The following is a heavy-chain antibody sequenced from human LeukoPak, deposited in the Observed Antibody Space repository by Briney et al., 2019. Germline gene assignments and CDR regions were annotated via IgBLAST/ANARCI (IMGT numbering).Heavy chain of an antibody. Sequence: GGSLSLSCAASGFTFSDYWMHWVRQSPGKGLEGVANIKQDGSEKSYVDSVKGRFTISRDNAKNSLYLQVSSLRAEDTAVYYCARARDRGDGYNFYFYYYMDVWGKGTTVTVSS. V-gene: IGHV3-7*04. D-gene: IGHD5-24*01. CDR1: GFTFSDYW. J-gene: IGHJ6*03. CDR3: ARARDRGDGYNFYFYYYMDV. CDR2: IKQDGSEK.